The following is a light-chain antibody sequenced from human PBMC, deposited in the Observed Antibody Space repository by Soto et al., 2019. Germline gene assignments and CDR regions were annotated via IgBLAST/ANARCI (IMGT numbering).Light chain of an antibody. J-gene: IGKJ1*01. CDR3: QQYNNRWT. CDR1: QSISGN. V-gene: IGKV3D-15*01. CDR2: DVS. Sequence: ELVLTQSPGTLSLSPGERATLSCRASQSISGNSLAWYRQDRGQAPRLIIYDVSTRATGIPARFSGSGSGTEFTLTISSLQSEDFGVYYCQQYNNRWTFGQGTKV.